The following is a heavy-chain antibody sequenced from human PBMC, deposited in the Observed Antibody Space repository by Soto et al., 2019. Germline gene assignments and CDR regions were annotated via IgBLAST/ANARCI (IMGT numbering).Heavy chain of an antibody. V-gene: IGHV3-9*01. J-gene: IGHJ4*02. CDR1: GFTFDDYA. CDR2: ISWNSGII. CDR3: AKDMKQWLVQKIAY. Sequence: EVQLVESGGGLVQPGRSLRLSCAASGFTFDDYAMHWVRPAPGKGLEWVSGISWNSGIIGYADSVKGRFTISRDNAKNSLYLQMNSLRAEDTAVYYCAKDMKQWLVQKIAYWGQGNLVTVSS. D-gene: IGHD6-19*01.